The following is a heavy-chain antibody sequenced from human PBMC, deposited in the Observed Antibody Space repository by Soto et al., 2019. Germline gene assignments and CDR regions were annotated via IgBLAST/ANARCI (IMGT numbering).Heavy chain of an antibody. CDR2: TYYRSKWYN. V-gene: IGHV6-1*01. CDR1: GDSVSSNSAA. Sequence: SQTLSLTCAISGDSVSSNSAAWNWIRQSPSRGLEWLGRTYYRSKWYNDYAVSVKSRITINPDTSKNQFSLQLNSVTPEDTVVFYCAKGAGSWVNDAFDIWGQGTMVTVSS. CDR3: AKGAGSWVNDAFDI. J-gene: IGHJ3*02. D-gene: IGHD1-26*01.